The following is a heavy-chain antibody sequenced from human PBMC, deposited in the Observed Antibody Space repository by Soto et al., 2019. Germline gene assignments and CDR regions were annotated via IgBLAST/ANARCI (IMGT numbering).Heavy chain of an antibody. CDR1: GGSVSSSFDY. CDR3: ARLGDTSHWYRNY. D-gene: IGHD6-13*01. CDR2: IYHNGNT. J-gene: IGHJ4*02. Sequence: SETLSLTCTVSGGSVSSSFDYWGWIRQPPGKGLEWIGSIYHNGNTYYNPSLRSRVSTSVDTSKNQFSLKLSSVTAEDTAVYYCARLGDTSHWYRNYWGQGTLVTVS. V-gene: IGHV4-39*01.